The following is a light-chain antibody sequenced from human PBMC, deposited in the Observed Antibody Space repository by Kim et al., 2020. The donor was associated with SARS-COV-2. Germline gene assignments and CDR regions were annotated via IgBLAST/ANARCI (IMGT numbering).Light chain of an antibody. J-gene: IGLJ2*01. Sequence: KVTISCSGSSSNIGNNYVAWYQQPPGTAPKLLIYDNNKRPSGIPDRFSGSKSGTSATLGITGLQTGDEADYYCGTWDSSLSAGRVFGGGTQLTVL. CDR2: DNN. V-gene: IGLV1-51*01. CDR3: GTWDSSLSAGRV. CDR1: SSNIGNNY.